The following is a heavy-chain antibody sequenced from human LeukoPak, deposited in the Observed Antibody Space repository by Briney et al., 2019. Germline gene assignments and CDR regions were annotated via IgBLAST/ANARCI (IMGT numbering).Heavy chain of an antibody. Sequence: SETLSLTCTVSGGSISSSSYYWGWIRQPPGKGLEWIGSMYYSSGNTYYNPSLKSRVTISVDTSKNQFSLKLSSVTAADTAVYYCAMSRGTTVRNWYFDLWGRGTLVTVSS. J-gene: IGHJ2*01. CDR1: GGSISSSSYY. D-gene: IGHD4-17*01. CDR3: AMSRGTTVRNWYFDL. V-gene: IGHV4-39*07. CDR2: MYYSSGNT.